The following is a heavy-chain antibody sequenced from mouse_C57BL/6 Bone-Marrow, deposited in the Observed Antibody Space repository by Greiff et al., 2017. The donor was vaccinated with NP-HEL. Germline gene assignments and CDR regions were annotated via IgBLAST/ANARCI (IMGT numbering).Heavy chain of an antibody. CDR1: GYTFTSYW. Sequence: QVQLQQPGAELVKPGASVKLSCKASGYTFTSYWMHWVKQRPGQGLEWIGMIHPNSGSTNYNEKFKSKATLTVDKSSSTAYMQLSSLTSEDSAVYYCARSDYYSNYYYFDYWGKGTTLTVSS. CDR2: IHPNSGST. CDR3: ARSDYYSNYYYFDY. J-gene: IGHJ2*01. V-gene: IGHV1-64*01. D-gene: IGHD2-5*01.